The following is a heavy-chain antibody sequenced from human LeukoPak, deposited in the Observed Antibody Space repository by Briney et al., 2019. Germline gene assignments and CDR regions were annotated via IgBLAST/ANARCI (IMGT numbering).Heavy chain of an antibody. CDR1: GNSISSGDNY. Sequence: SETLSLTCTVSGNSISSGDNYWSWIRQPAGKGLEWIGRIYTSGSTNYNPSLKSRVTISVDTSKNQFSLKLSSVTAADTAVYYCAGKGIAAAGNIGWFDPWGQGTLVTVSS. CDR3: AGKGIAAAGNIGWFDP. V-gene: IGHV4-61*02. CDR2: IYTSGST. J-gene: IGHJ5*02. D-gene: IGHD6-13*01.